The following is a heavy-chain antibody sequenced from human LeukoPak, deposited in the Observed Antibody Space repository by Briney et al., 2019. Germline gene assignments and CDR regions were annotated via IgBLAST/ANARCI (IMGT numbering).Heavy chain of an antibody. CDR1: GFTFSSYS. CDR2: ISSSSSYI. V-gene: IGHV3-21*04. Sequence: GGSLRLSCAASGFTFSSYSMNWVRQAPGKGLEWVSSISSSSSYIYYADSVRGRFTISRDNAKNSLYLQMNSLRAEDTAVYYCAREWADIVVVVAATRDAFDIWGQGTMVTVSS. CDR3: AREWADIVVVVAATRDAFDI. D-gene: IGHD2-15*01. J-gene: IGHJ3*02.